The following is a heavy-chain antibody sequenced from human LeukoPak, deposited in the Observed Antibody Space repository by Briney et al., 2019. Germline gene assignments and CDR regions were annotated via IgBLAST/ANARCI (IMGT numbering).Heavy chain of an antibody. D-gene: IGHD2-2*01. J-gene: IGHJ4*02. CDR1: GYTFTGYY. CDR2: INPNSGGT. V-gene: IGHV1-2*02. CDR3: ARVTVYCSSTSCYGRRIDY. Sequence: ASVKVSCKASGYTFTGYYMHWVRQAPGQGLEWMGWINPNSGGTNYAQKFQGRVTMTRDTSISTAYMELRSLRSDDTAVYYCARVTVYCSSTSCYGRRIDYWGQGTLVTVSS.